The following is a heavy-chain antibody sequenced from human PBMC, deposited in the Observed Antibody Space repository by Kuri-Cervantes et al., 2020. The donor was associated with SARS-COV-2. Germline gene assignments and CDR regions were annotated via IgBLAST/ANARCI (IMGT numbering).Heavy chain of an antibody. CDR1: GFTFSSYA. D-gene: IGHD2-15*01. CDR2: ISYDGSSK. CDR3: AKDPHGIVVVVAAIDQ. V-gene: IGHV3-30*18. J-gene: IGHJ4*02. Sequence: LSLTCAASGFTFSSYAMSWVRQAPGKGLEWVALISYDGSSKYYADSVKGRFTISRDNSKNTLYLQMSSLRVEDTAVYYCAKDPHGIVVVVAAIDQWGQGTLVTVSS.